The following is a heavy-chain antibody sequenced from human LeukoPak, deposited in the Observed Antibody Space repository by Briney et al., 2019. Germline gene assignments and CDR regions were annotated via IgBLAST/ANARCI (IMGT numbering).Heavy chain of an antibody. D-gene: IGHD2-8*01. CDR1: GYTFTSYG. CDR3: ARERSCPDGLCYSYFDY. V-gene: IGHV1-18*01. Sequence: ASVKVSCKASGYTFTSYGISWVRQAPGQGLEWMGWISAYNGNTNYAQKLQGRVTMTTDTSTSTAYMELRSLRSDDTAVYYCARERSCPDGLCYSYFDYWGQGTLVTVSS. CDR2: ISAYNGNT. J-gene: IGHJ4*02.